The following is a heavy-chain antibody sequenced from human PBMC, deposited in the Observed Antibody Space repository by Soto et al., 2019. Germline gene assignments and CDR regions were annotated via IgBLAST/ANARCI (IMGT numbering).Heavy chain of an antibody. Sequence: PSETLSLTCTVSGGSVSSGNYFWSWIRQPPGKGLEWIGYIHSSGSTNYNPSLKSRVTISVDTSRNQSSLKLTSVTAADTAVYYCAILTKPTAVTTAFRGGYGLDVWGQGTTVTVSS. CDR3: AILTKPTAVTTAFRGGYGLDV. V-gene: IGHV4-61*01. CDR1: GGSVSSGNYF. CDR2: IHSSGST. D-gene: IGHD4-17*01. J-gene: IGHJ6*02.